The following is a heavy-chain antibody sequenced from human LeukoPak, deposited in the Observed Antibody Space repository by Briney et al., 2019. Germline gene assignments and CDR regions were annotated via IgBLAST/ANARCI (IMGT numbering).Heavy chain of an antibody. CDR1: GFTFSSYW. Sequence: GGVLRLSCAASGFTFSSYWMTWVRQAPGKGLEWVANIKQGGSEKYYVDSVKGRFTISRDNAKNSLYLQMNSLRAEDTAVYYCARDMGYSYGYSYFDHWGQGTLVTVSS. CDR3: ARDMGYSYGYSYFDH. J-gene: IGHJ4*02. V-gene: IGHV3-7*01. CDR2: IKQGGSEK. D-gene: IGHD5-18*01.